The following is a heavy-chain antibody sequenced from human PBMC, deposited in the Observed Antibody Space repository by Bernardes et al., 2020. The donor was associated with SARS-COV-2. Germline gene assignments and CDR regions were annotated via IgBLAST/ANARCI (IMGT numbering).Heavy chain of an antibody. Sequence: GGSLRLSCAPAGFAFSGYAMHWVRQAPGKGLEWLASISYNGLYIHYAESAKGRFTISRDNSKNTLYLQMDSLRAEDTAVYYCARSIWFGEFVDYWGQGSLVTVSS. CDR2: ISYNGLYI. J-gene: IGHJ4*02. CDR3: ARSIWFGEFVDY. V-gene: IGHV3-30*04. D-gene: IGHD3-10*01. CDR1: GFAFSGYA.